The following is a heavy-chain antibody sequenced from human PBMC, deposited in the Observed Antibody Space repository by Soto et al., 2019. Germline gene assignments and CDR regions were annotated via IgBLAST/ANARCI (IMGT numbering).Heavy chain of an antibody. J-gene: IGHJ5*02. CDR2: ISSSSTI. D-gene: IGHD2-2*01. Sequence: GGSLRLSCAASGFTFSSYSMNWVRQAPGKGLEWVSYISSSSTIYYADSVKGRFTISRDNAKNSLYLQMNSLRAEDTAVYYCARKGYCSSTSCYLYNWFDPWGQGTLVTVSS. CDR1: GFTFSSYS. CDR3: ARKGYCSSTSCYLYNWFDP. V-gene: IGHV3-48*01.